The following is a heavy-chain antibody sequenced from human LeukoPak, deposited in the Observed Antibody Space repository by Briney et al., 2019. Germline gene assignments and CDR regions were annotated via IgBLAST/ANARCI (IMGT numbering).Heavy chain of an antibody. CDR1: GFTFDDYG. CDR3: AKDYGYSSSWYDC. CDR2: ISWNSASV. Sequence: PGRSLRLSCEASGFTFDDYGMHWVRQAPGKGLEWVSTISWNSASVGYVDSVKGRFTISRDNAKKTLYLQMNSLRPEDTALYYCAKDYGYSSSWYDCWGQGTLVTVSS. D-gene: IGHD6-13*01. J-gene: IGHJ5*01. V-gene: IGHV3-9*01.